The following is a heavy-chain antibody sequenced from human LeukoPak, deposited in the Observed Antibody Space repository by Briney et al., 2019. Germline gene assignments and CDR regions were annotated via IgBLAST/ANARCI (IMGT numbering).Heavy chain of an antibody. Sequence: SVKVSCKASGGTFSSYAISWVRQAPGQGLEWMGGIIPIFGTANYAQKFQGRVTITADESTSTAYMELSSLRSEDTAVYYCARDITYYYDSSGYENWGQGTLVTVSS. J-gene: IGHJ4*02. CDR3: ARDITYYYDSSGYEN. CDR2: IIPIFGTA. V-gene: IGHV1-69*01. D-gene: IGHD3-22*01. CDR1: GGTFSSYA.